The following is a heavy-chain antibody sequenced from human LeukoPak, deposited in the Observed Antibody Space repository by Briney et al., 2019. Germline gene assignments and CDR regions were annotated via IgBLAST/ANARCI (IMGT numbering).Heavy chain of an antibody. CDR1: GFTFISYA. CDR3: AKGGYCSGGSCYAVGPTDLYFDY. D-gene: IGHD2-15*01. J-gene: IGHJ4*02. V-gene: IGHV3-30*04. CDR2: ISYDGSNE. Sequence: QPGRSLRLSCAASGFTFISYAMHWVRQAPGKGLEWVAVISYDGSNEYYADSVKGRFTISRDNSKNTLYLQMNSLRAEDTAVYYCAKGGYCSGGSCYAVGPTDLYFDYWGQGTLVTVSS.